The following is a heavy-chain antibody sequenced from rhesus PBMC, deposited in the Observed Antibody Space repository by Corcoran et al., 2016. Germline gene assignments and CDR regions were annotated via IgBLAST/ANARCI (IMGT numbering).Heavy chain of an antibody. Sequence: QVQLQQWGEGLVKPSETLSLTCAVYGGSISGYYYWSWIRQPPGKGLEWIGEVNGNSGSTNYSPSLKSRVTISKDASKNRFSLKLSSVTAADTAVYYCARYRAAFIQWVQLWDYWGQGVLVTVSS. CDR2: VNGNSGST. D-gene: IGHD5-24*01. CDR3: ARYRAAFIQWVQLWDY. CDR1: GGSISGYYY. V-gene: IGHV4-73*01. J-gene: IGHJ4*01.